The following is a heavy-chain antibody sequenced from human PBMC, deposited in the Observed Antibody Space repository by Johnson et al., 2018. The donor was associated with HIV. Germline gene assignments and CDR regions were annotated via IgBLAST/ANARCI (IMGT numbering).Heavy chain of an antibody. D-gene: IGHD2-15*01. Sequence: VQVVESGGGLVQPGGSLRLSCAASGFTFSSYAMNWVRQAPGKGLEWVSAICGGGDSTYYADSVKGRFTISRDNSKNTLYLQMNSLRAEDTAVYYCARGSSGGAFDIWGQGTMVTVSS. V-gene: IGHV3-23*04. CDR1: GFTFSSYA. J-gene: IGHJ3*02. CDR2: ICGGGDST. CDR3: ARGSSGGAFDI.